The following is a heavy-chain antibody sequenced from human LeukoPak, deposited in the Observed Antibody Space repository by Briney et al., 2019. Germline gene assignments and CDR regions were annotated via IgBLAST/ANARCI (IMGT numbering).Heavy chain of an antibody. D-gene: IGHD3-22*01. CDR3: ARTPDNHYYYMDV. V-gene: IGHV4-59*06. J-gene: IGHJ6*03. Sequence: SETLSLTCTVSGGSISSYYWSWIRQHPGKGLEWIGYIYYSGSTYYNPSLKSRVTISVDTSKNHFSLKLSSVTAADTAVYYCARTPDNHYYYMDVWGKGTTVTVSS. CDR2: IYYSGST. CDR1: GGSISSYY.